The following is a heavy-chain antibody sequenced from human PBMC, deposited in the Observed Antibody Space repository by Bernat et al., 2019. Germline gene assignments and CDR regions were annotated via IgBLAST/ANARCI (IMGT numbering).Heavy chain of an antibody. CDR3: ARVARFVQVGGITLGYYYMDV. J-gene: IGHJ6*03. Sequence: EVQLLESGGGLVKPGGSLRLSCAASGFTFSSYSMNWVRQAPGKGLEWVSYISSSSSYIYYADSVKGRFTISRDNAKNSLYLQMNSLRAEDTAVYYCARVARFVQVGGITLGYYYMDVWGKGTTVTVSS. V-gene: IGHV3-21*05. CDR1: GFTFSSYS. CDR2: ISSSSSYI. D-gene: IGHD6-6*01.